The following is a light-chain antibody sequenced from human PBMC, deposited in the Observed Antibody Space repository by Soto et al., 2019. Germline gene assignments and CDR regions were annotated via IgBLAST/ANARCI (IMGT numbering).Light chain of an antibody. CDR3: KKYSDWPLT. CDR1: QTLYNN. Sequence: EIVMTQSPATLSVSPGERATLSCRASQTLYNNLAWYQQKLGQAPRLLIYGASARATDIPARFSGSGSGTEFTLNISGLQSEDYDIYYCKKYSDWPLTLGGGTKVEIK. CDR2: GAS. J-gene: IGKJ4*01. V-gene: IGKV3-15*01.